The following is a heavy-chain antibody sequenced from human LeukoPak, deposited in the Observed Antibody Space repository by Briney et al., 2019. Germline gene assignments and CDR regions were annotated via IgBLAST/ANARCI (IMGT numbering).Heavy chain of an antibody. V-gene: IGHV3-33*01. Sequence: GGSLRLSCAASGFTFSTYGMHWVRQAPGKGLEWVAVIWHDGSKKYYADSVKGRFTISRDNSKNMMYLKMNSLRVEDTAVYYCATGRGYSYGYFDYWGQGTLVTVSS. CDR1: GFTFSTYG. D-gene: IGHD5-18*01. J-gene: IGHJ4*02. CDR2: IWHDGSKK. CDR3: ATGRGYSYGYFDY.